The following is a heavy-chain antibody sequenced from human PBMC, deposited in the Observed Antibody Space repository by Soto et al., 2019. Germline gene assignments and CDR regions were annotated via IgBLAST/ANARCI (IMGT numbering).Heavy chain of an antibody. Sequence: SETLPLTCTVSGGSISIDSYYLGWIRQPPGGGLEWIGHIFYTGNTHYNPSLNRRVTVSIDTSKNQFSLILTSVTAADTAVYYCGIRKVRTLLKSFDLWCQGLRVTFTP. CDR2: IFYTGNT. V-gene: IGHV4-39*01. J-gene: IGHJ4*02. CDR3: GIRKVRTLLKSFDL. D-gene: IGHD1-26*01. CDR1: GGSISIDSYY.